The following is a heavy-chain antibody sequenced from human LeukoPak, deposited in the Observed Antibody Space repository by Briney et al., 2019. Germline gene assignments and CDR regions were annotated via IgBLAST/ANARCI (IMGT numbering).Heavy chain of an antibody. CDR3: ARVLGRPPVVATIVY. CDR1: GGSISSYY. CDR2: IYYSGST. Sequence: SETLSLTCTVSGGSISSYYWSWIRQPPGKGLEWIGYIYYSGSTNYNPSLKSRVTISVDTSKNQFSLKLSSVTAADTAVYYCARVLGRPPVVATIVYWGQGTLVTVSS. J-gene: IGHJ4*02. D-gene: IGHD5-12*01. V-gene: IGHV4-59*01.